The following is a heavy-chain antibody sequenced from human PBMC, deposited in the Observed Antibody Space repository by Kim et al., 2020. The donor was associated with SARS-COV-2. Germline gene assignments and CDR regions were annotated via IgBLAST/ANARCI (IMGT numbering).Heavy chain of an antibody. D-gene: IGHD3-9*01. CDR1: GYTFTGYY. CDR3: ARDWDILTGYYSLAPSGQLDP. CDR2: INPNSGGT. J-gene: IGHJ5*02. V-gene: IGHV1-2*04. Sequence: ASVKVSCKASGYTFTGYYMHWVRQAPGQGLEWMGWINPNSGGTNYAQKFQGWVTMTRDTSISTAYMELSRLRSDDTAVYYCARDWDILTGYYSLAPSGQLDPWGQGTLVTVSS.